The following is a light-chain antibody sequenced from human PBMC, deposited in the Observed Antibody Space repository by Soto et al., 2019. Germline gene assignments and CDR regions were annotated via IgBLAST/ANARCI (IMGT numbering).Light chain of an antibody. CDR2: EAS. CDR1: QSVSRD. Sequence: ETVMTQSPGTLSVSPGETATVSCTASQSVSRDLAWYQQKRGQAPRLLIYEASTRATGLPARFSGSGSGTEFTLTISSLQPDDFATYYCQHYNSYSEAFGQGTKVDIK. CDR3: QHYNSYSEA. J-gene: IGKJ1*01. V-gene: IGKV3-15*01.